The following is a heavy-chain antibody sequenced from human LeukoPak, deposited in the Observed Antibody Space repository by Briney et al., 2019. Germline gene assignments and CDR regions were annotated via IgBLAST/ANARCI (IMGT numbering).Heavy chain of an antibody. Sequence: GLEWVXVXWYDGSNKYYADSVKGRFTISRDNSKNTLYLQMNSLRAEDTAVYYCARDTLPGEMATTLDYWGQGTLVTVSS. CDR3: ARDTLPGEMATTLDY. V-gene: IGHV3-33*01. CDR2: XWYDGSNK. D-gene: IGHD5-24*01. J-gene: IGHJ4*02.